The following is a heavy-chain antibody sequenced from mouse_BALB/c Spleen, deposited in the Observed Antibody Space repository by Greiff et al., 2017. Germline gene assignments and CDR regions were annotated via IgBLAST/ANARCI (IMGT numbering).Heavy chain of an antibody. CDR1: GYSFTGYY. V-gene: IGHV1S34*01. CDR2: ISCYNGAT. CDR3: ASYDYDGTWFAY. D-gene: IGHD2-4*01. J-gene: IGHJ3*01. Sequence: LVKPGASVKLSCKASGYSFTGYYMHWVKQSHGKSLEWIGYISCYNGATSYNQKFKGKATFTVDTSSSTAYMQFNSLTSEDSAVYYCASYDYDGTWFAYWGQGTLVTVSA.